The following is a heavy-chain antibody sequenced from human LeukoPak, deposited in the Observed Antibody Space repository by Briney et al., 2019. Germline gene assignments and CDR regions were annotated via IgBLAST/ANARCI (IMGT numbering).Heavy chain of an antibody. Sequence: ASVKVSCKASGYTFTSYYMHWVRQAPGQGLEWMGIINPSGGSTSYAQKFQGRVTMTRDTSTSTVYMELSSLRSEDTAVYYCARERLREGGGNYFDYWGQGTLVTVSS. D-gene: IGHD2-15*01. CDR2: INPSGGST. CDR1: GYTFTSYY. V-gene: IGHV1-46*01. CDR3: ARERLREGGGNYFDY. J-gene: IGHJ4*02.